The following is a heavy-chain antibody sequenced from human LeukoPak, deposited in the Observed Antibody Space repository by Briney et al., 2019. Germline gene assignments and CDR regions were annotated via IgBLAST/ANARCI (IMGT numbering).Heavy chain of an antibody. V-gene: IGHV1-3*01. CDR2: INAGNGNT. J-gene: IGHJ5*02. CDR1: GYTFTSDA. Sequence: ASVRVSCRASGYTFTSDAMHWVRQAPGQRLEWMGWINAGNGNTKYSQKFQGRVTITRDTSASTAYMELSSLRSEDTAVYYCARGSNWNDEGGWFDPWGQGTLVTVSS. D-gene: IGHD1-1*01. CDR3: ARGSNWNDEGGWFDP.